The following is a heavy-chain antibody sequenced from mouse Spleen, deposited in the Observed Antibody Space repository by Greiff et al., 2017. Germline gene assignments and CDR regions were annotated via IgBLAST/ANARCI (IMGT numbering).Heavy chain of an antibody. J-gene: IGHJ1*01. D-gene: IGHD1-2*01. CDR3: ARSTSTSSLLRPYWYFDV. CDR2: IWSGGST. Sequence: QVQLQQSGPGLVQPSQSLSITCTVSGFSLTSYGVHWVRQSPGKGLEWLGVIWSGGSTDYNAAFISRLSISKDNSKSQVFFKMNSLQADDTAIYYCARSTSTSSLLRPYWYFDVWGAGTTVTVSS. V-gene: IGHV2-2*01. CDR1: GFSLTSYG.